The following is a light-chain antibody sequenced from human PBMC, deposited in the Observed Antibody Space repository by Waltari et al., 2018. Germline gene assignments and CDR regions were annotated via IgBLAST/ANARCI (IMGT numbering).Light chain of an antibody. CDR2: GAS. Sequence: EIVMTQSPVTLSVSPGERAALSCRSSQSVRTNLARYQQRPGQTPRLLSYGASTRAAEIPARFSGSGSGTEFTLTISSLQSEDFAVYYCQQYNDWPYTFGQGTKLEI. V-gene: IGKV3-15*01. J-gene: IGKJ2*01. CDR3: QQYNDWPYT. CDR1: QSVRTN.